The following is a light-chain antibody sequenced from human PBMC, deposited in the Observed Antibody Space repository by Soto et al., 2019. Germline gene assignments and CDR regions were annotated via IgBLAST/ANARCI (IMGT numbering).Light chain of an antibody. CDR2: RDV. J-gene: IGLJ3*02. CDR1: NIGSKN. V-gene: IGLV3-9*01. Sequence: SYELTQPLSVSVALGQTARITCGGNNIGSKNVHWYQHKPGQAPVLVIYRDVNRPSGIPERFSGSNSGNTATLTISRAKAGDEADYYCQVWDSSTAAWVFGGGTKLTVL. CDR3: QVWDSSTAAWV.